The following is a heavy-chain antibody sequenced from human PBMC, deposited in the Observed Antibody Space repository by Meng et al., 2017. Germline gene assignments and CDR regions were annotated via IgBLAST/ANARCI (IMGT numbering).Heavy chain of an antibody. D-gene: IGHD2-2*01. V-gene: IGHV7-4-1*02. CDR3: TGDGYSDCSRTSCFDS. CDR1: GYTLTSYA. J-gene: IGHJ4*02. Sequence: QVEVGQSGFELRKPWASMKVSCKASGYTLTSYAINWLRQAPGQGLQWMGWIDTKTGNPTYVPGFTGRLVFSLDTSVSTAYLQISGLKADDTAVYYCTGDGYSDCSRTSCFDSWGQGTLVTVSS. CDR2: IDTKTGNP.